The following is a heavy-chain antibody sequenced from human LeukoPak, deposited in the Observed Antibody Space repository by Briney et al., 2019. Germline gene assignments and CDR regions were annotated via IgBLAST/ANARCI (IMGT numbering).Heavy chain of an antibody. D-gene: IGHD2-15*01. CDR1: GFTFSTTW. J-gene: IGHJ3*02. CDR2: IRSSSSTI. V-gene: IGHV3-48*02. CDR3: ARDSGYAFDT. Sequence: GGSLRLSCAASGFTFSTTWMSWVRQAPGKGLEWVSYIRSSSSTIYYADSVKGRFTISSDNAKNSLYLQMNTLRDEDTAVYFCARDSGYAFDTWGQGTMVTVSS.